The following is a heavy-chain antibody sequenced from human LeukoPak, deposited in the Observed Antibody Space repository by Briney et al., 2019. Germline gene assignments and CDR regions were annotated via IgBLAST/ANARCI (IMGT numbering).Heavy chain of an antibody. J-gene: IGHJ5*02. D-gene: IGHD3-9*01. Sequence: KTSETLSLTCTVSGGSSIGSGGYYWTWIRQHPEKGLEWIGYFYHRASYNPSLKSRVTISVDTSKNQFSLKLSSVTAADTAVYYCARVRYLNYIRFDPWGQGTLVTVSS. CDR3: ARVRYLNYIRFDP. CDR1: GGSSIGSGGYY. V-gene: IGHV4-31*03. CDR2: FYHRA.